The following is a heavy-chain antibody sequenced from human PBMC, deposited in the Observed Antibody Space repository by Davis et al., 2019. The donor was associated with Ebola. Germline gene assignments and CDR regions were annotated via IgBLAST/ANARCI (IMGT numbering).Heavy chain of an antibody. V-gene: IGHV1-69*04. CDR1: GATFNTYT. D-gene: IGHD1-20*01. CDR3: ARDSMITGAGLFDY. J-gene: IGHJ4*02. Sequence: SVKVSCKASGATFNTYTISWVRQAPGQGLEWMGRIIPILGIANYAQKFQGRVTITADKSTSTAYMELSSLRSEDTAVYYCARDSMITGAGLFDYWGQGTLVTVSS. CDR2: IIPILGIA.